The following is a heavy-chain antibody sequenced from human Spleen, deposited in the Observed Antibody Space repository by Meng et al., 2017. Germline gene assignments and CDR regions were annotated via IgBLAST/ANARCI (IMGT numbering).Heavy chain of an antibody. CDR1: GYPFTGYY. Sequence: ASVKVSCKASGYPFTGYYMHWVRQAPGQGLEWVGRINPNSGGTNYAQKFQGRVTMTRDTSISTAYMELSRLRSDDTAVYYCARDLRLPYGMDVWGQGTTVTVSS. CDR2: INPNSGGT. CDR3: ARDLRLPYGMDV. J-gene: IGHJ6*02. V-gene: IGHV1-2*06. D-gene: IGHD6-25*01.